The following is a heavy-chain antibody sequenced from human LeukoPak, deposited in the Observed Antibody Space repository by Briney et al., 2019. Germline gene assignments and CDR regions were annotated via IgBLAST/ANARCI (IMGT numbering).Heavy chain of an antibody. CDR1: GGSMSDYY. D-gene: IGHD1-1*01. V-gene: IGHV4-59*01. CDR3: VRVGRSLHWNPGF. Sequence: PSETLSLTCTVSGGSMSDYYWGCIRQPPGKGLEWIGYISYSGKSNSNPSLKSRVTMSVDMSKNQFSLKLASVTAADTAVYYCVRVGRSLHWNPGFWGLGTLVTVSS. CDR2: ISYSGKS. J-gene: IGHJ4*02.